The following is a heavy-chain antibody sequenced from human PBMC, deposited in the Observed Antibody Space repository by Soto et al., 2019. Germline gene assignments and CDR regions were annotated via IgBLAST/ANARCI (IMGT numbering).Heavy chain of an antibody. V-gene: IGHV4-28*01. D-gene: IGHD1-26*01. J-gene: IGHJ4*02. CDR2: IYYSGTP. CDR3: ARREIQGPIDY. CDR1: GYSISSSNW. Sequence: QVQLQESGPGLVKHSDTLSLTCAVSGYSISSSNWWGWIRQPPGKGLEWIGYIYYSGTPYYNPSRKSRVTMSVDTSKNQFSLKLTSVTAVDTAVYYCARREIQGPIDYWGQGTLVTVSS.